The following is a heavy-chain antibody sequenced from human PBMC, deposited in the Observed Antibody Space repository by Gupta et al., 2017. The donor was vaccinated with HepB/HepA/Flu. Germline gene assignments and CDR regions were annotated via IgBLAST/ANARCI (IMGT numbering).Heavy chain of an antibody. CDR3: TTEQYQQAYYYYYYMDV. Sequence: EVQLVESGGGLVKPGGSLRLSCAASGFTFSNAWMSWVRQAPGKGLEWVGRIKSKTDGGTTDYAAPVKGRFTISRDDSKNTLYLQMNSLKTEDTAVYYCTTEQYQQAYYYYYYMDVWGKGTTVTVSS. D-gene: IGHD2-2*01. V-gene: IGHV3-15*01. J-gene: IGHJ6*03. CDR2: IKSKTDGGTT. CDR1: GFTFSNAW.